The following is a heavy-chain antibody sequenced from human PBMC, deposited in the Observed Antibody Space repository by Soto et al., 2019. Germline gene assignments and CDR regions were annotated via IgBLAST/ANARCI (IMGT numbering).Heavy chain of an antibody. Sequence: SETLSPTCTVYGDSTRRGGYYWSCIRQHPGKGLELIGYISYSGTTYYTPSLERRVTISPATSKNQFSLKLTSVPAADTAVYYCARGVPIAGILDYWAQRTLVTTSS. CDR1: GDSTRRGGYY. CDR3: ARGVPIAGILDY. CDR2: ISYSGTT. J-gene: IGHJ4*02. V-gene: IGHV4-31*03. D-gene: IGHD6-13*01.